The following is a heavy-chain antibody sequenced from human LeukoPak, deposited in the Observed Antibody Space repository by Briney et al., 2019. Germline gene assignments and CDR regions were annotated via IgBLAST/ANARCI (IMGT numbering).Heavy chain of an antibody. CDR1: GRSISSYY. Sequence: NPSETLSLTCTVSGRSISSYYWNWIRQPPGVGLEWIGYIYYSGSTNYNPSLKSRVTISLDTSKNQFSPKLSSVTAADTAVYYCARLPGFRDAFDNWGQRTMVTVSS. V-gene: IGHV4-59*08. CDR2: IYYSGST. CDR3: ARLPGFRDAFDN. J-gene: IGHJ3*02.